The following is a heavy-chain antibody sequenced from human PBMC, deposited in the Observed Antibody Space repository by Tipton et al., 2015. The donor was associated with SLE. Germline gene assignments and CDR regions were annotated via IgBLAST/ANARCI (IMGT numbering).Heavy chain of an antibody. CDR1: GFTFTSYM. D-gene: IGHD5-12*01. V-gene: IGHV3-21*01. CDR3: ARDLPSGYSGNDRALDY. CDR2: ISSSGNFI. Sequence: SLRLSCAVSGFTFTSYMMTWVRQAPGKGLEWVSSISSSGNFIYYADSVKGRFTMSRDNAKNALSLQMSSLRDEDTAVYYCARDLPSGYSGNDRALDYWGQGTLVTVSS. J-gene: IGHJ4*02.